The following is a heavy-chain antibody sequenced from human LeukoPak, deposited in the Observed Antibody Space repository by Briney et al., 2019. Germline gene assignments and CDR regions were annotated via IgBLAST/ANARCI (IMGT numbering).Heavy chain of an antibody. CDR1: GYRFTSYW. V-gene: IGHV5-10-1*01. D-gene: IGHD3-22*01. CDR2: IDPSDSYH. J-gene: IGHJ3*01. Sequence: GESLKISCKGSGYRFTSYWISWLRQMPGKGLEWMGRIDPSDSYHSYSPAFQGHVTISDDKSLSTAYLQWSSLKASDSAMYYCARHYSDSRVDAFDVWGQGTMVTLSA. CDR3: ARHYSDSRVDAFDV.